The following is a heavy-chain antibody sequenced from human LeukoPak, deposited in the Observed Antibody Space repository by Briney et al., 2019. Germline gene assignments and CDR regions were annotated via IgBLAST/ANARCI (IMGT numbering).Heavy chain of an antibody. D-gene: IGHD3-3*01. CDR1: GGSISSYY. Sequence: PSETLSLTCTVSGGSISSYYWSWIRQPPGKGLEWIGYIYYSGSTNYNPSLKSRVTISVDTSKNQFSLKLSSVTAADTAVYYCARGANYDFWSGYINNYMDVWGKGTTVTVSS. J-gene: IGHJ6*03. CDR3: ARGANYDFWSGYINNYMDV. CDR2: IYYSGST. V-gene: IGHV4-59*01.